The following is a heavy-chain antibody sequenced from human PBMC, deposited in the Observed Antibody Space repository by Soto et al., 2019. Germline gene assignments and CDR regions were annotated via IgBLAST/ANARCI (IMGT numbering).Heavy chain of an antibody. J-gene: IGHJ4*02. CDR1: GGSISSSSYF. D-gene: IGHD5-12*01. V-gene: IGHV4-39*01. Sequence: PSETLSLTCTVSGGSISSSSYFWGWIRQPPGKGLEWIGNIHYRGSTYYNASLKSRVTISVDTSKNQFSLKLSSVSATDSAVYSCARGIGYYFDSRGQGTLVTVSS. CDR3: ARGIGYYFDS. CDR2: IHYRGST.